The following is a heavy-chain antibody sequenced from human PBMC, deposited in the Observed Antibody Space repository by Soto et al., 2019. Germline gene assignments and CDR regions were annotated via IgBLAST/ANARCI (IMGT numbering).Heavy chain of an antibody. D-gene: IGHD2-2*02. Sequence: EALKISSRGSGYSFTSYWIGCVLQMPGKGLEWMGIIYPGDSNTRYSPSFQGQVTISADKSISSAYLQWSSLKASDTAMYYCARQGYCSNTACYTVDYWGQGTLVTVSS. CDR2: IYPGDSNT. V-gene: IGHV5-51*01. CDR1: GYSFTSYW. J-gene: IGHJ4*02. CDR3: ARQGYCSNTACYTVDY.